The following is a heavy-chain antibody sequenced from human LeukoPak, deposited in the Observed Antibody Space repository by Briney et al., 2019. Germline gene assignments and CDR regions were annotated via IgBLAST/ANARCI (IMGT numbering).Heavy chain of an antibody. D-gene: IGHD3-10*01. J-gene: IGHJ3*02. Sequence: GGSLRLSCTVSGFTVSSNSMSWVRQAPGKGLEWVSFIYSGTIHYSDSVKGRFTISRDNSKNTLYLQMNSLRAEDTAVYYCAREPPPLGAFDIWGQGTMVTVSS. CDR2: IYSGTI. CDR1: GFTVSSNS. V-gene: IGHV3-53*01. CDR3: AREPPPLGAFDI.